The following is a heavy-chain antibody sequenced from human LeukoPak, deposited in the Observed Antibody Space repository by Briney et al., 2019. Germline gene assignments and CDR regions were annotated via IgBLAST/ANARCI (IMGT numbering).Heavy chain of an antibody. CDR1: GFTFSSYA. J-gene: IGHJ6*02. V-gene: IGHV3-30-3*01. CDR3: ARLSLPEYYYYGMDV. CDR2: ISYDGSNK. Sequence: GRSLRLSCAASGFTFSSYAMHWVRQAPGKGLEWVAVISYDGSNKYYADSVKGRFTISRDNSKNTLYLQMNSLRAEDTAVYYCARLSLPEYYYYGMDVWGQGTTVTVSS.